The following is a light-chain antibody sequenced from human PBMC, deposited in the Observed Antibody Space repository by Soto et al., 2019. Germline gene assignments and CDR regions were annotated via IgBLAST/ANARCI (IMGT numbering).Light chain of an antibody. CDR2: STN. CDR3: VLYMGSGIGV. Sequence: QTVVTQEPSFSVSPGGTVTLTCGLSSGSVSTSYYPSWYQQTPGQAPRTLIYSTNTRSSGVPDRFSGSILGNKAALTITGAQAYDESEYYFVLYMGSGIGVFGGGTKLTVL. J-gene: IGLJ2*01. V-gene: IGLV8-61*01. CDR1: SGSVSTSYY.